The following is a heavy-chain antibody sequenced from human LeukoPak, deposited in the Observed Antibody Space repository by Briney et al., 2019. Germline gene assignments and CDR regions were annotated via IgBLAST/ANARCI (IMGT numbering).Heavy chain of an antibody. V-gene: IGHV3-7*01. CDR2: IGQDGTEK. CDR1: GFTFGDYA. D-gene: IGHD2-2*01. CDR3: ARGYCSGTSCFGAFDI. J-gene: IGHJ3*02. Sequence: GGSLRLSCAASGFTFGDYAVSWVRQAPGKGLEWVANIGQDGTEKNYVDSVKGRFTISRDNAKNSLYLQMSSLRAEDTAVYHCARGYCSGTSCFGAFDIWGQGTMVPVSS.